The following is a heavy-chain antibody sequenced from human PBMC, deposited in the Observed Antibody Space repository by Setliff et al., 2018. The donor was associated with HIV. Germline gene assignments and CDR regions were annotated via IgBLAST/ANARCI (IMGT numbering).Heavy chain of an antibody. CDR1: GGPFNIFF. V-gene: IGHV4-34*01. CDR2: ISHSGTT. Sequence: SETLSLTCGVHGGPFNIFFWSWARQAPGKGLEWVGDISHSGTTNYNPSLKGRVNIALATSNNEVSLKMTSVTAADTAVYFCSREGGSCVACYCSSSEYWGQGALVTVSS. D-gene: IGHD3-16*02. J-gene: IGHJ4*02. CDR3: SREGGSCVACYCSSSEY.